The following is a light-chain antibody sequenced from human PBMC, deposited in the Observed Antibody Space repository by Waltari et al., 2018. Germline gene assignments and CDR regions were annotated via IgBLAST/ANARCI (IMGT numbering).Light chain of an antibody. J-gene: IGLJ2*01. Sequence: HSALTQPASVSGSPGQAITIPCPGSTNDVGGYDVFSWYLQHPGKAPSLIISYVSARPSGVSNRFSGSKSGNSASLTISGLQAEDEAGYYCSSYRDSSTRIFGGVTKLTVL. CDR1: TNDVGGYDV. V-gene: IGLV2-14*03. CDR2: YVS. CDR3: SSYRDSSTRI.